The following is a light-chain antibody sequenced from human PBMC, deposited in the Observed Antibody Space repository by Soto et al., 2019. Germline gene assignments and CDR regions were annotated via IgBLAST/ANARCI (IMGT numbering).Light chain of an antibody. CDR1: SSDVGGYNY. J-gene: IGLJ2*01. Sequence: QSALTQPPSASGSPGQSVTISCTGTSSDVGGYNYVSWYQQRPGKAPRLMIYEVSKRPSGVPDRFSGSKSGNTATLTVSGLQAEDEADYYCSSYAGSKNFFGGGTKVTLL. V-gene: IGLV2-8*01. CDR2: EVS. CDR3: SSYAGSKNF.